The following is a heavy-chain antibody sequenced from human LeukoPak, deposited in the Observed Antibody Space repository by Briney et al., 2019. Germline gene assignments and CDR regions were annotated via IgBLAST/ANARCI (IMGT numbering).Heavy chain of an antibody. J-gene: IGHJ4*02. CDR2: IYYSGST. D-gene: IGHD2-2*01. CDR1: GGSISSSSYY. Sequence: WETLSLTCTVSGGSISSSSYYWGWIRQPPGKGLEWIASIYYSGSTYYNPSLKSRVTISVDTSKNQFSLKLSSVTAADTAVYYCASSYCSSTTCYYPFDYWGQGTLVTVSS. CDR3: ASSYCSSTTCYYPFDY. V-gene: IGHV4-39*01.